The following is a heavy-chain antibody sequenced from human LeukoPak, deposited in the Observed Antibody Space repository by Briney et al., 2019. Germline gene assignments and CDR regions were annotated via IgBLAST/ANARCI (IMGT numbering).Heavy chain of an antibody. CDR1: GYTFTSYY. J-gene: IGHJ6*02. V-gene: IGHV1-46*01. Sequence: ASVKVSCKASGYTFTSYYMHWVRQAPGQGLEWMGIINPSGGSTSYAQKFQGRVTMTRDMSTSTVYMELSSLRSEDTAVYYCATAPRYSGYVDYYGMDVWGQGTTATVSS. CDR3: ATAPRYSGYVDYYGMDV. D-gene: IGHD5-12*01. CDR2: INPSGGST.